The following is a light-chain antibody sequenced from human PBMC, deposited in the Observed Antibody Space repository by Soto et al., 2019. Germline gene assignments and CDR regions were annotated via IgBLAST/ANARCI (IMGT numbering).Light chain of an antibody. Sequence: DIQMTQSPSTLSASVGDRVTITCRASQSISGSLAWYQQKPGKAPNLLIYEASNLKSGVPSRFSGSGSGTEYSLTISSLQPDDSESYYCQQYNGYWTFGQGTRVEVK. CDR3: QQYNGYWT. V-gene: IGKV1-5*03. J-gene: IGKJ1*01. CDR2: EAS. CDR1: QSISGS.